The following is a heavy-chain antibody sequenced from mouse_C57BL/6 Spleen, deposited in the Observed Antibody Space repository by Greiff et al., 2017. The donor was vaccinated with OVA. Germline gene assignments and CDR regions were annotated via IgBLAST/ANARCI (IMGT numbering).Heavy chain of an antibody. CDR2: IDPSDSET. D-gene: IGHD1-1*02. V-gene: IGHV1-52*01. CDR1: GYTFTSYW. Sequence: QVQLKQPGAELVRPGSSVKLSCKASGYTFTSYWMHWVKQRPIQGLEWIGNIDPSDSETHYNQKFKDKATLTVDKSSSTAYMQLSSLTSEDSAVYYCARSGGIYFDYWGQGTTLTVSS. J-gene: IGHJ2*01. CDR3: ARSGGIYFDY.